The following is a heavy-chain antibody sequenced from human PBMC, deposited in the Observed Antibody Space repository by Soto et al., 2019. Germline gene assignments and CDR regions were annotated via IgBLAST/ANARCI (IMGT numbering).Heavy chain of an antibody. CDR1: GFTFSSYG. D-gene: IGHD3-10*01. J-gene: IGHJ4*02. V-gene: IGHV3-30*18. Sequence: GGSLRLSCAASGFTFSSYGMHWVRQAPGKGLEWVAVISYDGSNKYYADSVKGRFTISRDNSKNTLYLQMNSLRAEDTAVYYCAKDSSQRNELWFGEPTEFDYWGQGTLVTVSS. CDR3: AKDSSQRNELWFGEPTEFDY. CDR2: ISYDGSNK.